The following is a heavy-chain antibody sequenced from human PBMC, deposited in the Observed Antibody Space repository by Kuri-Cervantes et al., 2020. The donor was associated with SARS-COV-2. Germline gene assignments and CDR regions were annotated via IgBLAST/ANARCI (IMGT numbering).Heavy chain of an antibody. Sequence: GGSLRLSCAASGFTFSSYSMNWVRQAPGKGLEWVSSISSSSYIYYADSVKGRFTISRDNAKNSLYLQMNSLRAEETAVYYCAREGQLERPGAYYYYYGMDVWGQGTTVTVSS. CDR2: ISSSSYI. D-gene: IGHD1-1*01. CDR3: AREGQLERPGAYYYYYGMDV. V-gene: IGHV3-21*01. CDR1: GFTFSSYS. J-gene: IGHJ6*02.